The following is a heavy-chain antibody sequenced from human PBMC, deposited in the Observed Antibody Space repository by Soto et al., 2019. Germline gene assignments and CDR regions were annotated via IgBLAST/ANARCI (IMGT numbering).Heavy chain of an antibody. CDR1: GDSVSSNSAA. Sequence: QVQLQQSGPGLVKPSQTLSLTCAISGDSVSSNSAAWNWIRQSPSRGLEWLGRTYYRSKWYNDYAVSVKSRITITPDTSKNQFSLQLNSVTPEDTAVYYCARGRSSSWYRGEGNWFDPWGQGTLVTVSS. J-gene: IGHJ5*02. V-gene: IGHV6-1*01. CDR2: TYYRSKWYN. CDR3: ARGRSSSWYRGEGNWFDP. D-gene: IGHD6-13*01.